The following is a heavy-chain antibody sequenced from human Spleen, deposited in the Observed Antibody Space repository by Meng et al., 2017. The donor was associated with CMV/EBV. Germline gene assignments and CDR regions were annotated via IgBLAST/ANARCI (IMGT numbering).Heavy chain of an antibody. CDR2: ISYDGSNK. J-gene: IGHJ4*02. CDR3: ARGSPTGVVVPAYYFDY. Sequence: FTVSSYAMHGVRQAPGKGLEWVAVISYDGSNKYYADSVKGRFTISRDNSKNTLYLQMNSLRAEDTAVYYCARGSPTGVVVPAYYFDYWGQGTLVTVSS. CDR1: FTVSSYA. V-gene: IGHV3-30*04. D-gene: IGHD2-2*01.